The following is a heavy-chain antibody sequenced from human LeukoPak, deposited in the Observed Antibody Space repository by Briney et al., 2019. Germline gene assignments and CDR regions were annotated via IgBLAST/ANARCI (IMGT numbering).Heavy chain of an antibody. CDR3: ARDGLLTTVPSPYYYYMDV. J-gene: IGHJ6*03. Sequence: PGGSLRLSCAASGFTFSSYWMSWVRQAPGKGLEWVSSISSSSSYIYYADSVKGRFTISRDNAKNSLYLQMNSLRAEDTAVYYCARDGLLTTVPSPYYYYMDVWGKGTTVTVSS. CDR2: ISSSSSYI. CDR1: GFTFSSYW. D-gene: IGHD4-11*01. V-gene: IGHV3-21*01.